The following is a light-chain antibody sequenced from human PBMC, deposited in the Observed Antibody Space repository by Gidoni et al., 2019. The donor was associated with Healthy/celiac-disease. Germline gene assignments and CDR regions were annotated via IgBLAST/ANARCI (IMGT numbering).Light chain of an antibody. CDR3: ETWDSNTVV. CDR1: SGHSSYI. J-gene: IGLJ2*01. V-gene: IGLV4-60*03. Sequence: QPVLPQSSSPSASLGSSVKLTCTLRSGHSSYIIALHQQQPGKAPRSLMKVEGSRNYNKGSGVPDRFSGPSSGADRYLTISNLQSEDEADYYCETWDSNTVVFGGGTKLTVL. CDR2: VEGSRNY.